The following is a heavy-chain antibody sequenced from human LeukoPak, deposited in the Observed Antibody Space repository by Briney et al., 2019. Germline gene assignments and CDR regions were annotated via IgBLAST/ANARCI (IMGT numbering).Heavy chain of an antibody. CDR3: ARDNWVAARGDWFDP. D-gene: IGHD6-6*01. V-gene: IGHV3-33*01. CDR1: GFTFSSYG. J-gene: IGHJ5*02. CDR2: IWYDGSNK. Sequence: TGRSLRLSCAASGFTFSSYGMHWVRQAPGKGLEWVAVIWYDGSNKYYADSVKGRFTISRDNSKNTLYLQMNSLRAEDTAVYYCARDNWVAARGDWFDPWGQGTLVTVSS.